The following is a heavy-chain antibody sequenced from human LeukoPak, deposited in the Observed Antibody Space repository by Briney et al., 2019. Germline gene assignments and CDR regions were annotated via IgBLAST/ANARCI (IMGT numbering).Heavy chain of an antibody. Sequence: SETLSLTCAVYGGSFSGYYWSWIRQPPGKGLEWIGEINHSGSTNYSPSLKSRVTISVDTSKNQFSLKLSSVTAADTAVYYCARGTRMYDESWFDPWGQGTLVTVSS. CDR3: ARGTRMYDESWFDP. CDR1: GGSFSGYY. CDR2: INHSGST. J-gene: IGHJ5*02. D-gene: IGHD2-8*01. V-gene: IGHV4-34*01.